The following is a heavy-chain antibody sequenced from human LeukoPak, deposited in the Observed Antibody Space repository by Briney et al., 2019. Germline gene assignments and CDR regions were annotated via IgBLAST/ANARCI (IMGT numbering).Heavy chain of an antibody. V-gene: IGHV3-48*03. J-gene: IGHJ6*04. CDR3: AELGITMIGGV. CDR2: ISSSGSTI. CDR1: GFTFSSYE. D-gene: IGHD3-10*02. Sequence: GGSLRLSCAASGFTFSSYEMNWGRQAPGKGLEWGSYISSSGSTIYYADSVKGRFTISRVNAKNSLYLQMNSLRAEDTAVYYCAELGITMIGGVWGKGTTVTISS.